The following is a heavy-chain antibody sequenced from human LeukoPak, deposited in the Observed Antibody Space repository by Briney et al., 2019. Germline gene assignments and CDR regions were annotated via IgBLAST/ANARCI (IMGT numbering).Heavy chain of an antibody. CDR1: GFTFSSYA. CDR3: AKEGGQIFDFDY. J-gene: IGHJ4*02. V-gene: IGHV3-23*01. CDR2: ISGSSGDT. D-gene: IGHD2/OR15-2a*01. Sequence: GGSLRLSCAASGFTFSSYAMNWVRLAPGKGLEWASAISGSSGDTYYADSVKGRFTISRDNAKKTLYVQMNSLRDEDTAVYYCAKEGGQIFDFDYWGQGTLVTVSS.